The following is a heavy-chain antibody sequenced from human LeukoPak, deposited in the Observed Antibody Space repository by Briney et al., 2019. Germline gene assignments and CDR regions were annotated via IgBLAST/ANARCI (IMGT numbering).Heavy chain of an antibody. CDR3: ARDLGSSLSGGHYYGMDV. CDR2: IWHDGSEK. J-gene: IGHJ6*02. Sequence: GGSLRLSCVASGFTFSSYGMHWVRKAVGKGLEWVAVIWHDGSEKYYAESVKGRFTIFRDNSKNTLYLQMNSLRDEDTAVYYCARDLGSSLSGGHYYGMDVWGQGTTVTVSS. V-gene: IGHV3-33*01. D-gene: IGHD6-6*01. CDR1: GFTFSSYG.